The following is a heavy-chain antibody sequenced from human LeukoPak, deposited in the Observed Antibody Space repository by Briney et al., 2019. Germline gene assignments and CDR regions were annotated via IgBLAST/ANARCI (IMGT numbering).Heavy chain of an antibody. Sequence: ASVKVSCKASGYTFTSSGISWVRQAPGQGLEGMGWISAYNGNTNYAKKLQGRVTMTTDTSTSTASMELRSLRSDDTAVYYCARDSYSSSFWFDPGGQGTLVTVSS. V-gene: IGHV1-18*01. D-gene: IGHD6-6*01. CDR2: ISAYNGNT. CDR3: ARDSYSSSFWFDP. CDR1: GYTFTSSG. J-gene: IGHJ5*02.